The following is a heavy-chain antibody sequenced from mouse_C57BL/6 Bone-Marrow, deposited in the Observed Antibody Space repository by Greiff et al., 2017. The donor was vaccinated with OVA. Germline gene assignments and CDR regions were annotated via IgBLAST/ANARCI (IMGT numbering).Heavy chain of an antibody. Sequence: EVQLVESGEGLVKPGGSLKLSCAASGFTFSSYAMSWVRQTPEKRLEWVAYISSGGDYIYYADTVKGRFTISRDNARNTLYLQMSSLKSEDTAMYYCTRVLYYYGSSWYFDVWGTGTTVTVSS. J-gene: IGHJ1*03. CDR2: ISSGGDYI. D-gene: IGHD1-1*01. CDR1: GFTFSSYA. V-gene: IGHV5-9-1*02. CDR3: TRVLYYYGSSWYFDV.